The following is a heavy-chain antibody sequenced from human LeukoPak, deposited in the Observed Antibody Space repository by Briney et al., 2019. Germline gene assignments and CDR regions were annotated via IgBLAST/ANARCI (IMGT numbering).Heavy chain of an antibody. CDR2: IYHSGST. CDR1: GGSISSSSYY. V-gene: IGHV4-39*07. D-gene: IGHD6-13*01. Sequence: SETLSLTCTVSGGSISSSSYYWGWIRQPPGRGLECIGSIYHSGSTYSNPSLKSRVTISVDTSKNQFSLKLSSVTAADTAVYYCASSRDWGQGTLVTVSS. CDR3: ASSRD. J-gene: IGHJ1*01.